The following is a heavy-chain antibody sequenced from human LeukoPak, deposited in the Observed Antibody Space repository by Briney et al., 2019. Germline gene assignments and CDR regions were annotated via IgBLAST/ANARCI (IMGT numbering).Heavy chain of an antibody. CDR3: ARAGIPRLYFDL. J-gene: IGHJ2*01. CDR1: GGSISSGGYY. V-gene: IGHV4-31*03. Sequence: SETLSLTCTVSGGSISSGGYYWSWIRQHPGKGLEWIGYIYHSGSTYYNPSLKSRVTISVDTSKNQFSLKLSSVTAADTAVYYCARAGIPRLYFDLWGRGTLVTVSS. D-gene: IGHD2-2*02. CDR2: IYHSGST.